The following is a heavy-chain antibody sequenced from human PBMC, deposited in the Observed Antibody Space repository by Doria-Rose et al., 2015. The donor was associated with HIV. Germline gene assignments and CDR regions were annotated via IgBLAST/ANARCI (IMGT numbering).Heavy chain of an antibody. V-gene: IGHV4-59*01. CDR2: IYYTGST. CDR3: ARVLSGTYDY. J-gene: IGHJ4*02. CDR1: GGSISHYY. Sequence: QVQLQESGPGLVKPSETLSLTCSVSGGSISHYYWSWIRQPPGKGLEYIGDIYYTGSTNYSPSLKSRVSISIDTSKNKFSLRLSSVTAAGTAVYYCARVLSGTYDYWGQGTLVTASS. D-gene: IGHD1-26*01.